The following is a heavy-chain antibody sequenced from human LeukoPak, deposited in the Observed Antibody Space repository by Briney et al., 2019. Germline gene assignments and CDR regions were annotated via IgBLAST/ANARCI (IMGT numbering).Heavy chain of an antibody. V-gene: IGHV3-21*01. CDR1: GFTFSDYS. D-gene: IGHD3-22*01. Sequence: GGSLRLSCAASGFTFSDYSMNWVRQAPGKGLEWVSSISSSSSYIYYADSMKGRFTMSRDNAKNSLYLQVNSLRAEDTAVYYCARGYHVSSGYHPMRFDPWGQGTQVTVSS. J-gene: IGHJ5*02. CDR2: ISSSSSYI. CDR3: ARGYHVSSGYHPMRFDP.